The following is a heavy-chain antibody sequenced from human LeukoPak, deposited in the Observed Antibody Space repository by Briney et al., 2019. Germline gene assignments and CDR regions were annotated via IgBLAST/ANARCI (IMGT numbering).Heavy chain of an antibody. D-gene: IGHD2-15*01. CDR1: GYTFTSYD. CDR2: MNPNSGNT. J-gene: IGHJ4*02. Sequence: ASVKVSCKAYGYTFTSYDINWVRQATGQGLEWMGWMNPNSGNTGYAQKFQGRVTMTRNTSISTAYMELSSLRSEDTAVYYCARGIIGYCSGGSCSLYFDYWGQGTLVTVSS. CDR3: ARGIIGYCSGGSCSLYFDY. V-gene: IGHV1-8*01.